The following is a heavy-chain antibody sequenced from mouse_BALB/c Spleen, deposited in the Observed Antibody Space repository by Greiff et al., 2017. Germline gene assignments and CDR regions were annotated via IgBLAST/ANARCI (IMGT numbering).Heavy chain of an antibody. Sequence: QVQLKESGPGLVAPSQSLSITCTVSGFSLTSYGVHWVRQPPGKGLEWLGVIWAGGSTNYNSALMSRLSISKDNSKSQVFLKMNSLQTDDTAMYYCARNRDYYYGSSRDYAMDYWGQGTSVTVSS. V-gene: IGHV2-9*02. J-gene: IGHJ4*01. CDR3: ARNRDYYYGSSRDYAMDY. D-gene: IGHD1-1*01. CDR2: IWAGGST. CDR1: GFSLTSYG.